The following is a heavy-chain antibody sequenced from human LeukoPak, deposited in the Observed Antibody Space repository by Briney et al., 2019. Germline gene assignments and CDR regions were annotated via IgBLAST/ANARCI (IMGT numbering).Heavy chain of an antibody. CDR1: GLTFSNYW. D-gene: IGHD3-22*01. CDR3: ARLHNSGNSIN. J-gene: IGHJ3*01. Sequence: GGSLRLSCAASGLTFSNYWMSWVRQAPGKGLERVANIKKDETEKYYVDSVKGRFTISRDNAKSSLYLQMNSLRAEDTAVYYCARLHNSGNSINWGQGTMVTVSS. V-gene: IGHV3-7*01. CDR2: IKKDETEK.